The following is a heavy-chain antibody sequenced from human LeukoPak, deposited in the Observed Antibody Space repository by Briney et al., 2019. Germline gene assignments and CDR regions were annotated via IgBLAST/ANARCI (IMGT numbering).Heavy chain of an antibody. V-gene: IGHV3-23*01. CDR1: GFNFSSYV. CDR3: ARSSRELGGYAPWELMPPFDY. D-gene: IGHD1-7*01. J-gene: IGHJ4*02. CDR2: ISGSGVTT. Sequence: GGSLRLSCVGSGFNFSSYVMNWVRQTPGKGLEWVSSISGSGVTTFYADSVKGRFTISRDNSQNTLYLQLNGLRTEDTALYYCARSSRELGGYAPWELMPPFDYWGQGTLVTVSS.